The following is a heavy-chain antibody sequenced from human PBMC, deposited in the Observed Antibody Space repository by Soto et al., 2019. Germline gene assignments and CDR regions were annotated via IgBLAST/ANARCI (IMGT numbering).Heavy chain of an antibody. J-gene: IGHJ4*02. CDR3: VSPEGYYDSSGYTLDY. Sequence: PSETLSLTCAVYGGSFSGYYWTWIRQPPGTGLEWIGEINHSGNTYYNPSLKSRVTLSIDTSKNQFSLKLNSVTAADTAVYYCVSPEGYYDSSGYTLDYWGQGTLVTVSS. D-gene: IGHD3-22*01. CDR1: GGSFSGYY. CDR2: INHSGNT. V-gene: IGHV4-34*01.